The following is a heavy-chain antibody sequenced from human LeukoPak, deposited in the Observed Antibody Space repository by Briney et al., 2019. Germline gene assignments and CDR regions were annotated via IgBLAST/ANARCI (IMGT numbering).Heavy chain of an antibody. CDR1: GFTFTTFW. CDR2: INTDGRTT. Sequence: GGSLRLSFAASGFTFTTFWMDWVRQAPGEGLVWVSLINTDGRTTTYADSVKGRFTISRDNAKNTLYLQMNSLRAEDTAVYYCARDLHGGADWWGQGTLVTVSS. V-gene: IGHV3-74*01. J-gene: IGHJ4*02. D-gene: IGHD3-3*01. CDR3: ARDLHGGADW.